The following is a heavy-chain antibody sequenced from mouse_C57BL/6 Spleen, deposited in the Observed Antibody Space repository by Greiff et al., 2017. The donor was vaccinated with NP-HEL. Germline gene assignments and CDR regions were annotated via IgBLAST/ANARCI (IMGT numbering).Heavy chain of an antibody. CDR1: GYTFSSSW. V-gene: IGHV1-82*01. J-gene: IGHJ2*01. CDR3: ARKGFDY. Sequence: QVQVMQSGAELVKPGASVKISCKASGYTFSSSWMTWVKQRPGKGLEWIGPIYPGDGDTYYHGKFKGKATLTADKSSSTAYMQLSSLTSEDSAVYVCARKGFDYWGQGTTLTVSS. CDR2: IYPGDGDT.